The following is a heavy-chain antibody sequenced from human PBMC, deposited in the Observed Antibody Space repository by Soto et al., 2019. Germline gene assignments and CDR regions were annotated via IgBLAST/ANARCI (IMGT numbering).Heavy chain of an antibody. CDR1: GGSFSGYY. CDR2: INHSGRT. J-gene: IGHJ3*02. D-gene: IGHD3-3*01. Sequence: QVQLQQWGAGLLKPSETLSLTCAVYGGSFSGYYWNWIRQPPGKGLECIGEINHSGRTSYNPSLKSRVPISVDTSKNQFSLKLSSATAADTAVYYCSRGGRILYDFWSGYHDAFDIWGQGTMVTVSS. CDR3: SRGGRILYDFWSGYHDAFDI. V-gene: IGHV4-34*01.